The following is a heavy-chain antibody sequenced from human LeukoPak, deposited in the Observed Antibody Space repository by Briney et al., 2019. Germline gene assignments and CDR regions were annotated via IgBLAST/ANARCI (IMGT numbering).Heavy chain of an antibody. CDR1: GFAFSDSW. CDR3: ARDRGWIQHDI. Sequence: GGSLRLSCAASGFAFSDSWMTWIRQAPGKGLEWVAFIKGDGSAKKYVDSVKGRFTISRDNAKNSLFLQMNSLRAEDTAVYYCARDRGWIQHDIWGQGTMVTVPS. CDR2: IKGDGSAK. V-gene: IGHV3-7*01. J-gene: IGHJ3*02. D-gene: IGHD5-18*01.